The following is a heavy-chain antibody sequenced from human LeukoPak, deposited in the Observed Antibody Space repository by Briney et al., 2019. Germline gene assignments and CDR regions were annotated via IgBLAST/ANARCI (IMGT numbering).Heavy chain of an antibody. CDR1: GFTFEAYG. CDR2: INWNGGTT. V-gene: IGHV3-20*04. Sequence: PGGSLRLSCAASGFTFEAYGMSWVRQAPGTGLESVSYINWNGGTTDYADSVKGRITISRDNAMSSLYLQMNSLRAEDTALYYCARDYGSGSYYNGIDYWGQGTLVSVSS. CDR3: ARDYGSGSYYNGIDY. J-gene: IGHJ4*02. D-gene: IGHD3-10*01.